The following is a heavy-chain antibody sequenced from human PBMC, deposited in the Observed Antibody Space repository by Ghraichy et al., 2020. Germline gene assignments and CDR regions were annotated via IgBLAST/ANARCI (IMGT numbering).Heavy chain of an antibody. J-gene: IGHJ3*02. CDR3: AREGKAAAADRDAFDI. Sequence: SETLSLTCAVSGGSISSSNWWSWVRQPPGKGLEWIGEIYHSGSTNYNPSLKSRVTISVDKSKNQFSLKLSSVTAADTAVYYCAREGKAAAADRDAFDIWGQGTMVTVSS. V-gene: IGHV4-4*02. CDR2: IYHSGST. CDR1: GGSISSSNW. D-gene: IGHD2-2*01.